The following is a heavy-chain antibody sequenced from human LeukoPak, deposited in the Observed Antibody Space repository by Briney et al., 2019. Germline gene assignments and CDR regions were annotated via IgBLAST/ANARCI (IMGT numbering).Heavy chain of an antibody. J-gene: IGHJ4*02. CDR1: GFTFSSYA. CDR2: IYSGGST. Sequence: GGSLRLSCAASGFTFSSYAMTWVRQAPGKGLEWVSVIYSGGSTYYADSVKGRFTTPRDNSKNTLYLQMNSLRAEDTAVYYCASFLNVGATLDSWGQGTLVSVSS. V-gene: IGHV3-53*01. D-gene: IGHD1-26*01. CDR3: ASFLNVGATLDS.